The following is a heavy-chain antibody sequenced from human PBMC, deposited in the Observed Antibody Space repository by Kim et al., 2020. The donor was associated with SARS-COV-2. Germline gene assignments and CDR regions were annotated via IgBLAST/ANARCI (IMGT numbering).Heavy chain of an antibody. J-gene: IGHJ4*02. CDR3: ATRIAVAGTLPDY. V-gene: IGHV5-51*01. Sequence: GESLKISCKGSGYSFTSYWIGWVRQMPGKGLEWMGIIYPGDSDTRYSPSFQGRVTISADKYVSTAYLQWSSLKASGNAMYYCATRIAVAGTLPDYWGQGTLVTVSS. D-gene: IGHD6-19*01. CDR1: GYSFTSYW. CDR2: IYPGDSDT.